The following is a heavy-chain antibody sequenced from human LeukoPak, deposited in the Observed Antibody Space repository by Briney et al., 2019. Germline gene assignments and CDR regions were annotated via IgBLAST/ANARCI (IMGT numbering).Heavy chain of an antibody. CDR2: INPSGGST. CDR1: GYTFTSYG. D-gene: IGHD1-26*01. Sequence: ASVKVSCKASGYTFTSYGISWVRQAPGQGLEWMGIINPSGGSTSYAQKFQGRVTMTRDMSTSTVYMELSSLRSEDTAVYYCASLSGSYGNDAFDIWGQGTMVTVSS. J-gene: IGHJ3*02. CDR3: ASLSGSYGNDAFDI. V-gene: IGHV1-46*01.